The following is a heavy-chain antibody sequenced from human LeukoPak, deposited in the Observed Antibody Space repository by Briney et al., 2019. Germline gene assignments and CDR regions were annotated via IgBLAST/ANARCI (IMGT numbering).Heavy chain of an antibody. CDR1: GYSISSGYY. CDR2: IYHSGST. Sequence: PSETLSLTCTVSGYSISSGYYWGWIRQPPGKGLEWIGSIYHSGSTYYNPSLKSRVTISVDTSKNQFSLKLSSVTAADTAVYYCARDPLKQQRGYNWFDPWGQGTLVTVSS. CDR3: ARDPLKQQRGYNWFDP. D-gene: IGHD6-13*01. V-gene: IGHV4-38-2*02. J-gene: IGHJ5*02.